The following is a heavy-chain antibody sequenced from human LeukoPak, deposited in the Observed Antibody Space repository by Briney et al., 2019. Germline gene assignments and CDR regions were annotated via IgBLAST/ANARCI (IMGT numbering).Heavy chain of an antibody. D-gene: IGHD5-12*01. CDR3: ARRRGGYDRYYYYYYMDV. V-gene: IGHV1-2*02. J-gene: IGHJ6*03. CDR2: INPNSGGT. Sequence: ASVKVSCKASGYTFTGYYMHWVRQAPGQGLEWMGWINPNSGGTNYAQKFQGRVTMTRDTSISTAYMELSRLRSDDTAVYYCARRRGGYDRYYYYYYMDVWGEGTTVTISS. CDR1: GYTFTGYY.